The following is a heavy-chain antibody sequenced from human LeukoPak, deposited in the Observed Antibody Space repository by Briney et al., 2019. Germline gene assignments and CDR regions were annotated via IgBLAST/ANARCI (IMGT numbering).Heavy chain of an antibody. CDR2: IYYSGST. Sequence: SETLSLTCTVSGGSISSYYWSWIRQPPGKGLEWIGYIYYSGSTNYNPSLKSRVIISVDTSKNQFSLKLSSVTAADTAVYYCARHDYGDYVVGYWGQGTLVTVSS. J-gene: IGHJ4*02. CDR1: GGSISSYY. CDR3: ARHDYGDYVVGY. V-gene: IGHV4-59*08. D-gene: IGHD4-17*01.